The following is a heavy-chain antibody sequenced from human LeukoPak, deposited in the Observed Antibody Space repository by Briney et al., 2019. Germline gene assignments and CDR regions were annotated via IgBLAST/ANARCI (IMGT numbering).Heavy chain of an antibody. D-gene: IGHD6-13*01. CDR3: ARDVSLGAADYHFDY. CDR2: ISFDGNNK. CDR1: EFPFSSYA. Sequence: GGSLRLSCAASEFPFSSYAMHWVRQAPGKGLEWVAVISFDGNNKYCADSVKGRFTISRDNSKNTLYLQMNSLRVEDTAVYYCARDVSLGAADYHFDYWGQGTLVTVSS. V-gene: IGHV3-30-3*01. J-gene: IGHJ4*02.